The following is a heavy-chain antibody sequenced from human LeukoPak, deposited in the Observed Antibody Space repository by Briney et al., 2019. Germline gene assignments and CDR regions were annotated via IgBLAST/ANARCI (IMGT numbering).Heavy chain of an antibody. V-gene: IGHV3-23*01. CDR3: AKQSYARSLGE. J-gene: IGHJ4*02. Sequence: PGGSLRLSCATSGFPFSDFSMTRVRQAPGKGLEWISTTNSGGSSTDYAESVKGRFTISRDNSKNTLYLQMSSLRVEDTAMYYCAKQSYARSLGEGGPGTLVTVSS. CDR2: TNSGGSST. D-gene: IGHD2-8*01. CDR1: GFPFSDFS.